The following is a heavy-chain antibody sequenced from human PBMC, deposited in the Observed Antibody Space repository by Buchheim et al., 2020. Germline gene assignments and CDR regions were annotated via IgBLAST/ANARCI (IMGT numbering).Heavy chain of an antibody. CDR1: GGTFSSYA. CDR3: ARVKDYYDSSDYNWFDP. D-gene: IGHD3-22*01. Sequence: QVQLVQSGAEVKKPGSSVKVSCKASGGTFSSYAISWVRQAPGQGLEWMGGIIPIFGTENYAQKFQGRVTITADKSKSTAYMELSSLRSEDTAVYYCARVKDYYDSSDYNWFDPWGQGTL. V-gene: IGHV1-69*06. J-gene: IGHJ5*02. CDR2: IIPIFGTE.